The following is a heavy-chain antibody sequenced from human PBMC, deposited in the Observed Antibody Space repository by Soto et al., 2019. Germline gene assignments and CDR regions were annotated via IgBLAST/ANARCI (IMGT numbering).Heavy chain of an antibody. CDR1: GDSIRSSNYY. Sequence: SETLSLSCVVSGDSIRSSNYYWGWLHQSPVKGLEWIGSIYYSGTAYYNPSLKSRVTISIDTSKNQFSLKLNSLTAADTAVYYCARNSTYPGGXGHLDHWGQGNLVTVS. CDR3: ARNSTYPGGXGHLDH. D-gene: IGHD5-12*01. CDR2: IYYSGTA. J-gene: IGHJ4*02. V-gene: IGHV4-39*01.